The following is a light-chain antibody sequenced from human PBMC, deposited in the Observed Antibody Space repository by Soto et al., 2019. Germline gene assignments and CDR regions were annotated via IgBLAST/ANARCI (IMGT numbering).Light chain of an antibody. CDR1: SSDVGSYNL. CDR2: EAT. Sequence: QSALTQPASVSGSPEQSITISCTGTSSDVGSYNLVSWYQQHPGKAPKVMIYEATKRPSVVANRFSGSKSGNTASLTISGRQAEDEADYYCCAYAGSGTVVFGGGTKLTVL. CDR3: CAYAGSGTVV. V-gene: IGLV2-23*01. J-gene: IGLJ3*02.